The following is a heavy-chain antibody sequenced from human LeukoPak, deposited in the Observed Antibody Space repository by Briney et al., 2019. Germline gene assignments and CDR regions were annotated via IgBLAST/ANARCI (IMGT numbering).Heavy chain of an antibody. D-gene: IGHD2-2*02. CDR3: ARDRTTEYCSSTSCYTSWFDP. CDR2: INPNSGGT. CDR1: GYTFTGYY. J-gene: IGHJ5*02. V-gene: IGHV1-2*02. Sequence: ASVKVSCKASGYTFTGYYMHWVRQAPGQGLEWMGWINPNSGGTNYAQKFQGRVTMTRDTSISTAYMELSRLRSDDTAVYYCARDRTTEYCSSTSCYTSWFDPWGQGTLVTVSS.